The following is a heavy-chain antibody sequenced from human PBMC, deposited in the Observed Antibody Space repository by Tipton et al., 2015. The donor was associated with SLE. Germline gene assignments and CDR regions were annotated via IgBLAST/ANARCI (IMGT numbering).Heavy chain of an antibody. D-gene: IGHD1-1*01. CDR3: TRDNWVFTTTGTMV. V-gene: IGHV4-61*02. CDR1: GGSISGTYY. J-gene: IGHJ4*02. Sequence: TLSLTCTVSGGSISGTYYWNWIRQSAGKGLEWIGRIHTSGSTNYNPSLKSRFTISLDTSKNLFSLRLTSVTAADTAVYYCTRDNWVFTTTGTMVWGQGTLVTVSS. CDR2: IHTSGST.